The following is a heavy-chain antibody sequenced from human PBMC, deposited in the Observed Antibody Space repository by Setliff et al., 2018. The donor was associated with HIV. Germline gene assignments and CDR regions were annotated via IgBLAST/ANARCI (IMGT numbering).Heavy chain of an antibody. CDR3: ARGGLGVVGAIDY. D-gene: IGHD2-15*01. V-gene: IGHV4-34*01. Sequence: PSETLSLTCAVYGGSFSGYYWTWIRQPPGRGLEWIGEIIHSGGTNYNRSLKSRVTISVDTSKNQFSLNLSSVTAADTAVYYCARGGLGVVGAIDYWSQGTLGTVSS. CDR2: IIHSGGT. J-gene: IGHJ4*02. CDR1: GGSFSGYY.